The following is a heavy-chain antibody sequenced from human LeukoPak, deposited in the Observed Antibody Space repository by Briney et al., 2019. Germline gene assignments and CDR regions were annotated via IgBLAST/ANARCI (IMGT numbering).Heavy chain of an antibody. Sequence: GSGPVLVKPTETLTLTCTVSGFSLSTARMGVSWIRQPPGKALEWLAHSFSNDERCYRTSLKRWLTISKDTYKSRVVLTMTNMDPVDTATYYCARTQYYYNSSGYYYSGACDYWGQGTLVTVSS. V-gene: IGHV2-26*01. CDR1: GFSLSTARMG. D-gene: IGHD3-22*01. J-gene: IGHJ4*02. CDR3: ARTQYYYNSSGYYYSGACDY. CDR2: SFSNDER.